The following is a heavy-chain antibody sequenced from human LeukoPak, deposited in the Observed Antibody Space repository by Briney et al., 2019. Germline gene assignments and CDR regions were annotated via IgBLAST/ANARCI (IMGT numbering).Heavy chain of an antibody. J-gene: IGHJ4*02. CDR2: IYYSGST. D-gene: IGHD4/OR15-4a*01. CDR1: GGSISSYY. CDR3: ARAQTISSFYFDY. Sequence: SETLSLTCTVSGGSISSYYWSWIRQPPGKGLEWIGYIYYSGSTNYNPSLKSRVTISVDTSKNQFSLKLNSVTAADTAVYYCARAQTISSFYFDYWGQGILVAVSS. V-gene: IGHV4-59*01.